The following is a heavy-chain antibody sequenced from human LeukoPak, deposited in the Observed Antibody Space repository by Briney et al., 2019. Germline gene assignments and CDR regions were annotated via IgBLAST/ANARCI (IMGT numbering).Heavy chain of an antibody. J-gene: IGHJ4*02. D-gene: IGHD3-9*01. CDR3: ARVLLTYFDY. Sequence: SETLSLTCTVSGGSISSYYWSWIRQPPGKGLEWIGYTYYSGSTNYNPSLKSRVTISVDTSKNQFSLKLSSVTAADTAVYYCARVLLTYFDYWGQGTLVTVSS. CDR2: TYYSGST. CDR1: GGSISSYY. V-gene: IGHV4-59*01.